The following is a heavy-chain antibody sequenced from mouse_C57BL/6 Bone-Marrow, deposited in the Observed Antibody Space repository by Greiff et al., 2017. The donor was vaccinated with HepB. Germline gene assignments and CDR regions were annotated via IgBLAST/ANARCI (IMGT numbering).Heavy chain of an antibody. CDR2: ISDGGSYT. CDR1: GFTFSSYA. J-gene: IGHJ3*01. Sequence: EVKLVESGGGLVKPGGSLKLSCAASGFTFSSYAMSWVRQTPEKRLEWVATISDGGSYTYYPDNVKGRFTISRDNAKNNLYLQMSHLKSEDTAMYYCARDGYYPWFAYWGKGTLVTVSA. CDR3: ARDGYYPWFAY. V-gene: IGHV5-4*01. D-gene: IGHD2-3*01.